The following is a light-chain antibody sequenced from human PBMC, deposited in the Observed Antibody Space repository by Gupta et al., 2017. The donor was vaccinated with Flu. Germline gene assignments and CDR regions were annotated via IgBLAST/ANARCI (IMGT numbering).Light chain of an antibody. CDR3: GTWDNSLSAMV. V-gene: IGLV1-51*01. CDR2: ENH. Sequence: QSVLTQPPSVSAAPGQKVTISCSGSSSNIGINYVSWYQQLPGTAPKLLIFENHKRPSGIPDRFSGSKSGTSATLGITGLQTGDEADYYCGTWDNSLSAMVFGGGTKVTVL. CDR1: SSNIGINY. J-gene: IGLJ2*01.